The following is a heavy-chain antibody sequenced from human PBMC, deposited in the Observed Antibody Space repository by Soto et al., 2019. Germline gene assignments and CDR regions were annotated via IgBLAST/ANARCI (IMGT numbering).Heavy chain of an antibody. CDR1: GGSISSSSYY. D-gene: IGHD6-13*01. J-gene: IGHJ5*02. Sequence: QLQLQESGPGLVKPSETLSLTCTVSGGSISSSSYYWGWIRQPPGKGLEWIGCFYYSGSTYYNPSLKSRATISVDTSKIQCTLKLSSVTAADRAVYYCARRSSSWYKGSWFDPWGQGTLVTVSS. CDR2: FYYSGST. CDR3: ARRSSSWYKGSWFDP. V-gene: IGHV4-39*01.